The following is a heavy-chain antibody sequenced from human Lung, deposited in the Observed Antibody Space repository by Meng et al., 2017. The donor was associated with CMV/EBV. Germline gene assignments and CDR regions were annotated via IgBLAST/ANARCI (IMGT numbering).Heavy chain of an antibody. D-gene: IGHD3-3*01. Sequence: GGSXRLXXAASGFTFSSYAMHWVRQAPGKGLEWVAVISYDGSNKYYADSVKGRFTISRDNSKNTLYLQMNSLRAEDTAVYYCARDPNTLGSNYDFWSGYYNHYYYGMDVWGQGXTVTVSS. CDR1: GFTFSSYA. V-gene: IGHV3-30-3*01. CDR3: ARDPNTLGSNYDFWSGYYNHYYYGMDV. CDR2: ISYDGSNK. J-gene: IGHJ6*02.